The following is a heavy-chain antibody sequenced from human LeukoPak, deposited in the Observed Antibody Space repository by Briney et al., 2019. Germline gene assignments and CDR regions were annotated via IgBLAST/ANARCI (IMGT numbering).Heavy chain of an antibody. J-gene: IGHJ4*02. CDR2: IDPSDSYT. Sequence: GESLQISCKGSGYSFTNSWITWVRQMPGKGLEWMGRIDPSDSYTNYSPSFQGHVTISADKSISTAYLQWSSLKASDTAMYYCARSYSSSWYNINSWGQGTLVTVSS. D-gene: IGHD6-13*01. CDR1: GYSFTNSW. CDR3: ARSYSSSWYNINS. V-gene: IGHV5-10-1*01.